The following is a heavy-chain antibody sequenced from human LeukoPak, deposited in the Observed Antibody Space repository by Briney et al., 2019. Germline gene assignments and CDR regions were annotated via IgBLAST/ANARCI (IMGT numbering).Heavy chain of an antibody. CDR3: ARTGSGSPYYYYYYMDV. CDR2: IYYSGST. Sequence: SETLSLTCTVSGDSISSSSYHWGWIRQPPGKGLEWIGSIYYSGSTYYNPSLKSRVTISVDTSKNQFSLKLSSVTAADTAVYYCARTGSGSPYYYYYYMDVWGKGTTVTISS. CDR1: GDSISSSSYH. V-gene: IGHV4-39*07. J-gene: IGHJ6*03. D-gene: IGHD3-10*01.